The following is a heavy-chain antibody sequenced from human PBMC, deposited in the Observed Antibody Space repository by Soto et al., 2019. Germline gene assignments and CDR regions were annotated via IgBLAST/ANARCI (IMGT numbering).Heavy chain of an antibody. CDR1: GFSVSSNY. Sequence: PGVSLRISCAASGFSVSSNYMSWVRQAPGKGLEWVSIIYSGGNVYYTGSVKGRFSISRDNSKNTLYLQMNSLRAEDTAVYYCARKYGFWGQDWGQGTVVTVSS. CDR3: ARKYGFWGQD. D-gene: IGHD3-3*01. V-gene: IGHV3-53*01. CDR2: IYSGGNV. J-gene: IGHJ4*02.